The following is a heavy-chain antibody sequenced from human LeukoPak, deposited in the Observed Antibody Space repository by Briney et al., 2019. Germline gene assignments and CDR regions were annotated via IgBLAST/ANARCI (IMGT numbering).Heavy chain of an antibody. CDR3: ARHIEAATALHY. V-gene: IGHV3-11*01. CDR2: ITSSGSTI. Sequence: GGSLRLSCAASGFTFSDYYMSWIRQAPGKGLEWVSYITSSGSTIYYTDSVKGRFTVSRDNAKNSLYLQMNSLRAEDTAVYFCARHIEAATALHYWGQGTLVTVSS. D-gene: IGHD2-21*01. J-gene: IGHJ4*02. CDR1: GFTFSDYY.